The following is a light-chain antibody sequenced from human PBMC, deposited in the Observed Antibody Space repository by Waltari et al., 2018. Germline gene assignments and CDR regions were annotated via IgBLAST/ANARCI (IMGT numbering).Light chain of an antibody. J-gene: IGLJ3*02. CDR3: AAWDDSLNGLCV. CDR2: SND. V-gene: IGLV1-44*01. Sequence: QSVLTQPPSASGTPGQRVTISCSGSSSNIGKNIVNWYQQLPGTAPKLLIHSNDQRPSGVPDRFSGSKSGTSASLAISGLQSEDEADYYCAAWDDSLNGLCVFVGGTKLTVL. CDR1: SSNIGKNI.